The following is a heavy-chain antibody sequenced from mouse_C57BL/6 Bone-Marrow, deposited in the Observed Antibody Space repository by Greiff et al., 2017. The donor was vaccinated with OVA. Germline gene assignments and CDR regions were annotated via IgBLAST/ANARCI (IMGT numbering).Heavy chain of an antibody. D-gene: IGHD2-1*01. CDR3: AKMGGNPAY. CDR1: GFSLTSYG. CDR2: IWSGGST. J-gene: IGHJ3*01. V-gene: IGHV2-4*01. Sequence: QVQLQQSGPGLVQPSQSLSITCTVSGFSLTSYGVHWIRQPPGKGLEWLGVIWSGGSTDNNAAFISRLSISKDNSKSQVFFKMNILQADDTAIYYCAKMGGNPAYWGQGTLVTVSA.